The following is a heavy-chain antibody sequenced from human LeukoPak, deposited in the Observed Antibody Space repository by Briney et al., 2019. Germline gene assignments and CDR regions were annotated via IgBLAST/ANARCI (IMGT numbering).Heavy chain of an antibody. Sequence: GASVKVSCKASGYTFTSYGISWVRQAPGQGLEWMGRIIPILGIANYAQKFQGRVTITADKSTSTAYMELSSLRSEDTAVYYCASGLRYFDWLIDYWGQGTLVTVSS. CDR2: IIPILGIA. CDR1: GYTFTSYG. V-gene: IGHV1-69*04. D-gene: IGHD3-9*01. CDR3: ASGLRYFDWLIDY. J-gene: IGHJ4*02.